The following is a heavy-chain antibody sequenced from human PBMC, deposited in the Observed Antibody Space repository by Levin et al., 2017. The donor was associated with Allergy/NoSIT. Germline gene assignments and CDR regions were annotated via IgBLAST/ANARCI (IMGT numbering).Heavy chain of an antibody. Sequence: ASVKVSCKASGYTFTSYYMHWVRQAPGQGLEWMGIINPSGGTTCNAQKFQGRVTMTRDTSTSTVYMELSSLRSEDTAVYYCARDGYCSGGRCPFDYWGQGTLVTVSS. V-gene: IGHV1-46*01. CDR2: INPSGGTT. CDR1: GYTFTSYY. D-gene: IGHD2-15*01. CDR3: ARDGYCSGGRCPFDY. J-gene: IGHJ4*02.